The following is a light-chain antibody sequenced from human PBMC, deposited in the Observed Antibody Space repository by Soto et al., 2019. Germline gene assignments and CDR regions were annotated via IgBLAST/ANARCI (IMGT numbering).Light chain of an antibody. Sequence: QSALTQPRSVSGSPGQSVTISCTGTSSDVGGYNYVSWYQQHPGKAPKLMIYDVSKRPSGVPDRFSGSKSGNTASLTISGLQAEDEADYCCCSYGGSVVFGGGTKLTVL. CDR1: SSDVGGYNY. J-gene: IGLJ2*01. V-gene: IGLV2-11*01. CDR3: CSYGGSVV. CDR2: DVS.